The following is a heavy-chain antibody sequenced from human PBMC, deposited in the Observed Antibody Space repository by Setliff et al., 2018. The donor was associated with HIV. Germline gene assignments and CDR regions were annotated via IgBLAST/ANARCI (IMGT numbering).Heavy chain of an antibody. CDR3: ARGTDFWSGSSNFDY. Sequence: ASVKVSCKAYGYTFTAFYMHWVRQAPGQGLEWMGWINPNSGGTTYAQKFRGRVTMTRDTSINTAHMYLSSLRSDDTAIYFCARGTDFWSGSSNFDYWGQGTQVTVSS. CDR1: GYTFTAFY. J-gene: IGHJ4*02. V-gene: IGHV1-2*02. CDR2: INPNSGGT. D-gene: IGHD3-3*01.